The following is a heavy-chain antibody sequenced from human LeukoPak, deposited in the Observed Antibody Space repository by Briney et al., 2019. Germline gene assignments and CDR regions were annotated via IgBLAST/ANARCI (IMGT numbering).Heavy chain of an antibody. D-gene: IGHD6-19*01. J-gene: IGHJ4*02. CDR2: INSHGSST. V-gene: IGHV3-74*01. CDR1: GFTFSSYW. Sequence: GGSLRLSCAASGFTFSSYWMHWVRQAPGKGLVWVSRINSHGSSTNYADSVKGRFTISRDNAKNTLFLQMNSLRAEDTAVYYCAKDRIRGVTVAGTGDYWGQGTLVTVPS. CDR3: AKDRIRGVTVAGTGDY.